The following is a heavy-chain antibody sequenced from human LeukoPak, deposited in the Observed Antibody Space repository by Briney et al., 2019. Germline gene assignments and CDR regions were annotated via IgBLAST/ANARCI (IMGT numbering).Heavy chain of an antibody. V-gene: IGHV3-66*02. CDR1: GFTVSSNF. J-gene: IGHJ4*02. CDR2: IYGGGST. CDR3: AAGIVAAFGVFDY. Sequence: PGGSLRLSCAASGFTVSSNFMSWVRQAPGKGLEWVSLIYGGGSTYYADSVKGRFTISRDNSKNTLYLQMNSLRAEDTAVYYCAAGIVAAFGVFDYWAQGTLVTVSS. D-gene: IGHD1-26*01.